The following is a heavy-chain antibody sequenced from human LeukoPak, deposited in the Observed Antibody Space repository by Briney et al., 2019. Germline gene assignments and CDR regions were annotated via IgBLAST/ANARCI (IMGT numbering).Heavy chain of an antibody. V-gene: IGHV1-8*03. CDR2: MNPNSGNT. Sequence: ASVKVSCKASGGTFSSYAISWVRQAPGQGLEWMGWMNPNSGNTGYAQKFQGRVTITRNTSISTAYMELSSLRSEDTAVYYCARGVYCSSTSCYKGPFDYWGQGTLVTVSS. CDR3: ARGVYCSSTSCYKGPFDY. J-gene: IGHJ4*02. CDR1: GGTFSSYA. D-gene: IGHD2-2*02.